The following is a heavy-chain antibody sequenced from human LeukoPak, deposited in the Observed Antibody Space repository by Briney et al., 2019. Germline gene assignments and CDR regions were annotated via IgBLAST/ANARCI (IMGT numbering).Heavy chain of an antibody. J-gene: IGHJ4*02. Sequence: GGSLRLSCAASGFTFSSYSMSWVRQAPGKGLEWVSDSGSGESTHYADSVKGRFTISRDNSKNTLYLQMSSLRGEDTAVYYCAKGAHSSGWLSHDYWGQGTLVTVSS. V-gene: IGHV3-23*01. CDR2: SGSGEST. CDR3: AKGAHSSGWLSHDY. D-gene: IGHD6-19*01. CDR1: GFTFSSYS.